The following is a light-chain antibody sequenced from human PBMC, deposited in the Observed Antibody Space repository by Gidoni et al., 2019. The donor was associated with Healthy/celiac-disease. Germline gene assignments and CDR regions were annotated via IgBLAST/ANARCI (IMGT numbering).Light chain of an antibody. CDR1: SSDVGGYNY. Sequence: QSALTQPASVSGSPGQSITISCTGTSSDVGGYNYVPWYQQHPGKAPKLMIYDASNRPSGVSNRFSGSKSGNTASLTISGLQAEGEADYYCSSYTSSSTVVFGGGTKLTVL. J-gene: IGLJ2*01. CDR2: DAS. CDR3: SSYTSSSTVV. V-gene: IGLV2-14*01.